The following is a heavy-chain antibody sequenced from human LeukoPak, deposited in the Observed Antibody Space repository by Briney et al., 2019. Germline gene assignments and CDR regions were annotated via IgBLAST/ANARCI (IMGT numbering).Heavy chain of an antibody. D-gene: IGHD3-16*01. CDR1: GFTSTNFA. Sequence: SVKVSCKASGFTSTNFAVQWVRQARGQRLEWIGWIIVGSGATKCAQDFQERVTITRDLPTSTLYMELRSLTSEDTAVYYCAADLSNPRMGASYLDSWGQGTLVTVSS. CDR3: AADLSNPRMGASYLDS. V-gene: IGHV1-58*01. J-gene: IGHJ4*02. CDR2: IIVGSGAT.